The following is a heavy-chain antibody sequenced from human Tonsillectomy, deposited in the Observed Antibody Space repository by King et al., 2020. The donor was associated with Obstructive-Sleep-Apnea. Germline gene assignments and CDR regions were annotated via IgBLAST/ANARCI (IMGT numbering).Heavy chain of an antibody. CDR3: GKSVGDVYSSACPDN. D-gene: IGHD6-25*01. V-gene: IGHV3-30*02. Sequence: QLVQSGGGVVQPGGSLRLSCTASGFIFSNDGMHWVRQGPGKGRGGVAFIRYEGTNRYYADSVKGRFTISRDNSKNTLYLQMSSLRAEATAIYYCGKSVGDVYSSACPDNWGQGNLVSVSS. CDR1: GFIFSNDG. J-gene: IGHJ4*02. CDR2: IRYEGTNR.